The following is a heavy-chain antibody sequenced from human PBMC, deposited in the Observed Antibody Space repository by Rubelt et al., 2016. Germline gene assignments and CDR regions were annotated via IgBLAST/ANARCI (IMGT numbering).Heavy chain of an antibody. Sequence: QVQLVQSGAEVKKPGASVKLSCKASGYTFTSYGISWVRQAPGQGLEWMGWISAYNGKTNYAQKRQGRGTMTTEAAASTAYREPRSLSSDDAAVDYCARDRRGVEDLFDYWGQGTLVTVSS. D-gene: IGHD3-16*01. CDR1: GYTFTSYG. V-gene: IGHV1-18*01. CDR3: ARDRRGVEDLFDY. CDR2: ISAYNGKT. J-gene: IGHJ4*02.